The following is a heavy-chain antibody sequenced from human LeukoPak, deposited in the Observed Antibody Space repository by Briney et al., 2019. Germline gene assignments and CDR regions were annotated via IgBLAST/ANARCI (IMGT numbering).Heavy chain of an antibody. Sequence: SETLSLTCAVSGYSISSGYYWGWIRPPPGKGLEWIGSIYHSGSTYYNPSLESRVTISVDTSKNQFSLKLSSVTAADTAVYYCARSPPGIAAAGTLGSFDPWGQGTLVTVSS. J-gene: IGHJ5*02. CDR2: IYHSGST. V-gene: IGHV4-38-2*01. CDR1: GYSISSGYY. D-gene: IGHD6-13*01. CDR3: ARSPPGIAAAGTLGSFDP.